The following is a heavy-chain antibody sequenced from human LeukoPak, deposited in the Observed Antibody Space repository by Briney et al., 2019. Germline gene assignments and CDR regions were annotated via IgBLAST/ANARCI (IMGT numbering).Heavy chain of an antibody. Sequence: ASVKVSCKASGYTFTSYGISWVRQAPGQGLEWMGWTSAYNGNTNYAQKLQGRVTMTTDTSTSTAYMELRSLRSDDTAVYYCARETITMVRGVFDPWGQGTLVTVSS. CDR3: ARETITMVRGVFDP. CDR1: GYTFTSYG. V-gene: IGHV1-18*01. D-gene: IGHD3-10*01. J-gene: IGHJ5*02. CDR2: TSAYNGNT.